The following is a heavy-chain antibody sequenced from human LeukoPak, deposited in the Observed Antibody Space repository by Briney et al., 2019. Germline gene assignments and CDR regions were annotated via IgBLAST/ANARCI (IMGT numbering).Heavy chain of an antibody. CDR3: ARETSGYEMRGFDY. Sequence: GASVKVSCKASGYTFTSYDINWVRQATGQGLEWMGWVNPNSGDTGYAQKFQGRVTMTRNTSISTAYMELSSLRSDDTAVYYCARETSGYEMRGFDYWGQGTLVTVSS. CDR1: GYTFTSYD. V-gene: IGHV1-8*01. CDR2: VNPNSGDT. D-gene: IGHD5-12*01. J-gene: IGHJ4*02.